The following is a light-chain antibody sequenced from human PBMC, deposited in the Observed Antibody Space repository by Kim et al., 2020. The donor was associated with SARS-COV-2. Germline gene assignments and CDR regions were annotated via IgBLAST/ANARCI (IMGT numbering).Light chain of an antibody. CDR2: GAS. Sequence: EIVMTQFPATLSVSPGERATLSCRASQSVSSNVAWYQQKPGQATRLLIYGASTRAIGIPARFSGSGSATEFNLTISRLQSEDFAVYCCQQYNNGGTFGQGTKVDIK. CDR3: QQYNNGGT. J-gene: IGKJ1*01. V-gene: IGKV3-15*01. CDR1: QSVSSN.